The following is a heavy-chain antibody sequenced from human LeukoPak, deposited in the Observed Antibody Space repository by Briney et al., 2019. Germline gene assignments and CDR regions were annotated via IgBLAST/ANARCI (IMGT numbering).Heavy chain of an antibody. CDR1: GGSISSYY. Sequence: SETLSLTCTVPGGSISSYYWSWIRQPPGKGLEWIGCIYYSGSTNYNPSLKSRVTISVDTSKNQFSLKLSSVTAADTAVYYCASTHSRGPFDPWGQGTLVTVSS. V-gene: IGHV4-59*01. D-gene: IGHD1-26*01. J-gene: IGHJ5*02. CDR3: ASTHSRGPFDP. CDR2: IYYSGST.